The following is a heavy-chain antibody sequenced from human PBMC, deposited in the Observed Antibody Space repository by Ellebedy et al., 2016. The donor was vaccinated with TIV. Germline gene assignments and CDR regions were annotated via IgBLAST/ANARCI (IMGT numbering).Heavy chain of an antibody. CDR2: INPDGSYI. Sequence: GGSLRLSCTASGLSFTTSWMSWVRQAPGKGLEWVADINPDGSYIMYGDSVRGRFTVSRDNVESTVDLQMSSLRVDDTAVYFCARDPYHGAVDHWGQGTLVTVSS. D-gene: IGHD2-2*01. J-gene: IGHJ4*02. CDR3: ARDPYHGAVDH. CDR1: GLSFTTSW. V-gene: IGHV3-7*01.